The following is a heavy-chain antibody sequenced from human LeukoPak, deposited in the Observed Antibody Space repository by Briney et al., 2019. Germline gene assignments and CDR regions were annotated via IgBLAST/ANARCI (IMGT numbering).Heavy chain of an antibody. Sequence: SKTLSLTCTVSGGSISSYYWSWIRQPPGKGLEWIGYIYYSGSTNYNPSLKSRVTISVDTSKNRFSLKLSSVTAADTAVYYCARDSSGYDSRKRAFDIWGQGTMVTVSS. J-gene: IGHJ3*02. CDR1: GGSISSYY. V-gene: IGHV4-59*01. CDR2: IYYSGST. D-gene: IGHD3-22*01. CDR3: ARDSSGYDSRKRAFDI.